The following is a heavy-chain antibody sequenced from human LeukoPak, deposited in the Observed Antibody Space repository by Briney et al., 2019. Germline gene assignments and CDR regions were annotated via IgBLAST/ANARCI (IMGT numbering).Heavy chain of an antibody. Sequence: SETLSLTCAVSGGSISSGGYSWSWIRQPPGKGLEWIGYIYHSGSTYYNPSLKSRVTISVDRSKNQFSLKLSSVTAADTAVYYCARDSSWYSSGVFDYWGRGTLVTVSS. V-gene: IGHV4-30-2*01. J-gene: IGHJ4*02. CDR1: GGSISSGGYS. D-gene: IGHD6-13*01. CDR2: IYHSGST. CDR3: ARDSSWYSSGVFDY.